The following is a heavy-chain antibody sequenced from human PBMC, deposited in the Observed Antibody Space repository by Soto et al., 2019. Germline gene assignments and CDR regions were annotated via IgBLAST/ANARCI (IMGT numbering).Heavy chain of an antibody. Sequence: QVQLQESGPGLVKPSETLSLNCTVSGASVSSGSYYWSWIRQPPGKNLEWIGYVDSSENTNYNPSLKSRVTISSDTSKNQLSLKLSSVTAADTAVYYCARGFLSMITFWGLILGPFDYWGQGILVTVSS. CDR3: ARGFLSMITFWGLILGPFDY. D-gene: IGHD3-16*01. J-gene: IGHJ4*02. CDR2: VDSSENT. V-gene: IGHV4-61*01. CDR1: GASVSSGSYY.